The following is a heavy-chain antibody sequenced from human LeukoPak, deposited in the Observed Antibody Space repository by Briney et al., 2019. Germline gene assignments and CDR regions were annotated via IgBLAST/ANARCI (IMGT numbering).Heavy chain of an antibody. Sequence: SETLSLTCTVSGGSISSYYWSWIRQPPGKGLEWIGYIYYSGSTNYNPSLKSRVTISVDTSKNQFSLKLSSVTAADTAVYYCAXXXXXXXXXXXXXXAITYYYYYYMDVWGKGTTVTVSS. CDR2: IYYSGST. CDR1: GGSISSYY. CDR3: AXXXXXXXXXXXXXXAITYYYYYYMDV. V-gene: IGHV4-59*12. D-gene: IGHD1-14*01. J-gene: IGHJ6*03.